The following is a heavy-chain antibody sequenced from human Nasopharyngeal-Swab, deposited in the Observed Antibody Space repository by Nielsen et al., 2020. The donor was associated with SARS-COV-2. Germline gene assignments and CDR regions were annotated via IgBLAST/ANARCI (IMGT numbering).Heavy chain of an antibody. V-gene: IGHV3-9*01. D-gene: IGHD6-19*01. J-gene: IGHJ6*03. Sequence: SLKISCAASGFTFDDYAMHWVRQAPGKGLEWVSGISWNSGSIGYADSVKGRFTISRDNAKNTLYLQMNSLRAEDTALYYFAKDNRRSSGWYGGGYYYYYMDVWGKGTTVTVSS. CDR2: ISWNSGSI. CDR1: GFTFDDYA. CDR3: AKDNRRSSGWYGGGYYYYYMDV.